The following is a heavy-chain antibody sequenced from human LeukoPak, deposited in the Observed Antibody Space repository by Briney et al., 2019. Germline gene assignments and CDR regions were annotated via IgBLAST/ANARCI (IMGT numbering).Heavy chain of an antibody. J-gene: IGHJ5*02. Sequence: GGPLRLSCPASGFTFHYYAMHWVRQAPGKGLEWVSGISWNSGSIGYADSVKGRFTISRDNDKNSLYLQMNSLRAEDPALYYCAKGGPTPTVTMYNWFDPWGQGTLVTVSS. CDR2: ISWNSGSI. CDR3: AKGGPTPTVTMYNWFDP. CDR1: GFTFHYYA. D-gene: IGHD4-17*01. V-gene: IGHV3-9*01.